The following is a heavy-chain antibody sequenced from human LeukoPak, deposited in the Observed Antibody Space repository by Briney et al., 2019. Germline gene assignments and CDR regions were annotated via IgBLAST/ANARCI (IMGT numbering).Heavy chain of an antibody. V-gene: IGHV4-61*02. J-gene: IGHJ2*01. Sequence: SETLSLTCTVSGGSISSGSYYWSWIRQPAGKGLEWIGRIYTSGSTNYNPSLKSRVTISVDTAENHCSLKLSSVPAADTAVYYCARWSGVVGTARGWYFDLWGRGTLVTVSS. CDR2: IYTSGST. D-gene: IGHD1-26*01. CDR1: GGSISSGSYY. CDR3: ARWSGVVGTARGWYFDL.